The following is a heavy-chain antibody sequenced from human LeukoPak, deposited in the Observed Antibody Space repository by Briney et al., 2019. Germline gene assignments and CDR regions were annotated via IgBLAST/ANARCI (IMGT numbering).Heavy chain of an antibody. D-gene: IGHD6-13*01. Sequence: SETLSLTCAVYGGSFSGYYWSWIRQPPGKGLEWIGEINHSGSTNYNPSLKSRVTISVDTSKNQFSLKLSSVTAADTAVYYCAREGIAAAGSKLADYWGQGTLVTVSS. CDR3: AREGIAAAGSKLADY. J-gene: IGHJ4*02. CDR2: INHSGST. CDR1: GGSFSGYY. V-gene: IGHV4-34*01.